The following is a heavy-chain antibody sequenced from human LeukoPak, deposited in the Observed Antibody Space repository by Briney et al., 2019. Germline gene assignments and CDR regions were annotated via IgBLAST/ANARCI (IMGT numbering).Heavy chain of an antibody. CDR2: ISSSSRHI. Sequence: PGGSLRLSCAASGFTFSSYSMNWVRQAPGKGLEWVSAISSSSRHIYYADSVKGRFTISRDNSKNTLYLQMYSLRAEDTAVYYCAKSPKSWAFDIWGQGTMVTVSS. J-gene: IGHJ3*02. CDR1: GFTFSSYS. CDR3: AKSPKSWAFDI. V-gene: IGHV3-21*04.